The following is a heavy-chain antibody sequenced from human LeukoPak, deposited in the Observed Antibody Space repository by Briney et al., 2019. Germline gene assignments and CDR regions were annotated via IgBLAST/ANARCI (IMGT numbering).Heavy chain of an antibody. CDR1: GFTFSSYW. Sequence: GGSLRLSCAASGFTFSSYWMHWVRHAPGKGLVWVSRINSDGSSTSYADSVKGRFTISRDNAKNTLYLQMNSLRAEDTAVYYCARVTKAYYDMPDHWGQGTLVTVSS. V-gene: IGHV3-74*01. CDR3: ARVTKAYYDMPDH. D-gene: IGHD3-9*01. CDR2: INSDGSST. J-gene: IGHJ4*02.